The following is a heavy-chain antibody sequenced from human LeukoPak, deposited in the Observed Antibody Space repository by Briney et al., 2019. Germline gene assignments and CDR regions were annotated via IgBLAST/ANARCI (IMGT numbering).Heavy chain of an antibody. CDR3: AKDLLLWFGGADYYYYGMDV. Sequence: SVKVSCKASGGTFSSYAISWVRQAPGQGLEWMGRIIPNLGIANYAQKFQGRVTITADKSTSTAYMELSSLRSEDTAVYYCAKDLLLWFGGADYYYYGMDVWGQGTTVTVSS. CDR1: GGTFSSYA. J-gene: IGHJ6*02. D-gene: IGHD3-10*01. V-gene: IGHV1-69*04. CDR2: IIPNLGIA.